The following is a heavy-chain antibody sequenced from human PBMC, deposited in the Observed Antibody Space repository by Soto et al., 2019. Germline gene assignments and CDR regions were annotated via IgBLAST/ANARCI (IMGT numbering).Heavy chain of an antibody. CDR1: GGSISSYY. CDR2: IYTSGST. D-gene: IGHD3-3*01. CDR3: AREGVDFWSGYYYGMDV. J-gene: IGHJ6*02. Sequence: SETLSLTCTVSGGSISSYYWSWIRQPAGKGLEWIGRIYTSGSTNYNPSLKSRVTMSVDTSKNQFSLKLSSVTAADTAVHYCAREGVDFWSGYYYGMDVWGQGTTVTVSS. V-gene: IGHV4-4*07.